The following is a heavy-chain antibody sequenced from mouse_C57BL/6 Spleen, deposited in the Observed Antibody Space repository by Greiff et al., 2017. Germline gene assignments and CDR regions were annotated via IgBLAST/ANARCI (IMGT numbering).Heavy chain of an antibody. V-gene: IGHV5-17*01. Sequence: EVQGVESGGGLVKPGGSLKLSCAASGFTFSDYGMHWVRQAPEKGLEWVAYISSGSSTIYYADTVKGRFTISRDNAKNTLFLQMTSLTSEDTAMYYCARRGGNYVSYYFDYWGQGTTLTVSS. CDR2: ISSGSSTI. J-gene: IGHJ2*01. CDR3: ARRGGNYVSYYFDY. D-gene: IGHD2-1*01. CDR1: GFTFSDYG.